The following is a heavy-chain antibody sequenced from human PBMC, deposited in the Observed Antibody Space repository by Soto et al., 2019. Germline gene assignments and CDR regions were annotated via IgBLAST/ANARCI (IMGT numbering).Heavy chain of an antibody. CDR3: VRSRVEVASIRLYYGMDA. Sequence: QVQLVQSGAEVKKPGSSVKVSCKASGGTFSSYTISWVRQAPGQGLEWMGGIIPIFGTPNYAQKFQGRVTITADESTRTAYMDLNSLRSEDTAVYYCVRSRVEVASIRLYYGMDAWGQGTTVTVSS. CDR1: GGTFSSYT. V-gene: IGHV1-69*12. J-gene: IGHJ6*02. CDR2: IIPIFGTP. D-gene: IGHD2-21*01.